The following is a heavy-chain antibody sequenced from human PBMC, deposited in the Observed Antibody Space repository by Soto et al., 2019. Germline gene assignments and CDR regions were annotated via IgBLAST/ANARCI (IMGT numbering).Heavy chain of an antibody. CDR1: GFSLITSGVG. CDR3: AHRRDVDIIAFDI. CDR2: ISWNDVK. D-gene: IGHD5-12*01. Sequence: SGPTLVNPTQTLTLTWTLSGFSLITSGVGVGWIRQPPGKALEWLALISWNDVKRYNPSLKTRLTVTKVRSRDQVVLTMTNMDPVDTATYYCAHRRDVDIIAFDIWGQGTMVTVSS. V-gene: IGHV2-5*01. J-gene: IGHJ3*02.